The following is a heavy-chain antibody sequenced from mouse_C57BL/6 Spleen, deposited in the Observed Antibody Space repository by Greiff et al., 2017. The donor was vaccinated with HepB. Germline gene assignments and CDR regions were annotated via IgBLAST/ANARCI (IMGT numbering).Heavy chain of an antibody. CDR1: GFTFSSYA. CDR3: ARGDDLFAY. Sequence: EVQRVESGGGLVKPGGSLKLSCAASGFTFSSYAMSWVRQTPEKRLEWVATISDGGSYTYYPDNVQGRFTISRDNAKNNLYLQMGHLKSEDTAMYYCARGDDLFAYWGQGTLVTVSA. CDR2: ISDGGSYT. J-gene: IGHJ3*01. D-gene: IGHD2-4*01. V-gene: IGHV5-4*01.